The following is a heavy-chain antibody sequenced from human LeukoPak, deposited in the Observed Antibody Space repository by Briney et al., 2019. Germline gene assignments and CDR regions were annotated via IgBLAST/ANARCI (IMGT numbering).Heavy chain of an antibody. CDR3: ARDQPGTYTLSGA. CDR2: ISYDGSSI. CDR1: GFAFSSYA. J-gene: IGHJ5*02. Sequence: GGSLRLSCAASGFAFSSYAMHWVRQAPGKGLEWVAFISYDGSSIYYADSVKGRFTISRDNSKNTLYLQMNSLGAEDTAVYFCARDQPGTYTLSGAWGQGTLVTVSS. D-gene: IGHD1-14*01. V-gene: IGHV3-30-3*01.